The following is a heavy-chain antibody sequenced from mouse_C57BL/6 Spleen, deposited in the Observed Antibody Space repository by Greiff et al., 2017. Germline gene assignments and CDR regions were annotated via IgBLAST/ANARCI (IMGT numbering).Heavy chain of an antibody. V-gene: IGHV1-61*01. J-gene: IGHJ1*03. CDR1: GYTFTSYW. CDR3: ARPLYYGRRGYFDV. Sequence: QVQLQQPGAELVRPGSSVKLSCKASGYTFTSYWMDWVKQRPGQGLEWIGNIYPSDSETHYNQTFKDKATLTVDKSSSTAYMQLSSLTSEDSAVYYGARPLYYGRRGYFDVWGTGTTVTGSS. CDR2: IYPSDSET. D-gene: IGHD1-1*01.